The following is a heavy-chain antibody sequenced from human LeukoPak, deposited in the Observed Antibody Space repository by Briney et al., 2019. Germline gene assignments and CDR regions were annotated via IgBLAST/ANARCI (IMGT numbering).Heavy chain of an antibody. CDR3: ATETIGRHYDY. V-gene: IGHV3-21*01. D-gene: IGHD1-14*01. CDR1: GSSFGSSG. CDR2: IGSTGSDG. Sequence: PGGSLRLSCAASGSSFGSSGINWVRQAPGRGLEWVASIGSTGSDGYYADSVKGRFTISRDNAKNSLYLQINSLRVEDTAVYYCATETIGRHYDYWGQGTLLTVSS. J-gene: IGHJ4*02.